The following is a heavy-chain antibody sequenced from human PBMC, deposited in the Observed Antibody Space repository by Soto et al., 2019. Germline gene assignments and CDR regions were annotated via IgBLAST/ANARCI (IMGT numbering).Heavy chain of an antibody. CDR3: SRHRPHATVTKKTLDY. Sequence: SETLSLTCTVSGGSISSSSYYWGWIRQPPGKGLEWIGSIYYSGSTYYNPSLKSRVTISVDTSKNQFSLKLSSVTAADTAVYYCSRHRPHATVTKKTLDYWGQGDLVTVSS. CDR2: IYYSGST. D-gene: IGHD4-4*01. V-gene: IGHV4-39*01. J-gene: IGHJ4*02. CDR1: GGSISSSSYY.